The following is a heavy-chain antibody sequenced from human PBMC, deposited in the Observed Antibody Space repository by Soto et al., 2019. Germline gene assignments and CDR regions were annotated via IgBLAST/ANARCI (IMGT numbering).Heavy chain of an antibody. Sequence: ASVKVSCKASGGTFSSYTISWVRQAPGQGLEWMGRIIPILGIANYAQKFQGRVTITADKSTSTAYMELSSLRSEDTAVYYCATDNHVYGDLNWFDPWGQGTLVTVSS. J-gene: IGHJ5*02. CDR2: IIPILGIA. D-gene: IGHD4-17*01. V-gene: IGHV1-69*04. CDR3: ATDNHVYGDLNWFDP. CDR1: GGTFSSYT.